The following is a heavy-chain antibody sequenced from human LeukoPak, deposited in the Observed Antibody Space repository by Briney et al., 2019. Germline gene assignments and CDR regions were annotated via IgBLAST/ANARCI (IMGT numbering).Heavy chain of an antibody. CDR1: GGSISSSSYY. J-gene: IGHJ6*02. D-gene: IGHD2-2*01. CDR2: IYYSGST. V-gene: IGHV4-39*01. CDR3: ARTSTSPSDYYYYGMDV. Sequence: SETLSLTCTVSGGSISSSSYYWGWIRQPPGKGLEWIGSIYYSGSTYYNPSLKSRVTISVGTSKNQCSLKLSSVTAADTAVYYCARTSTSPSDYYYYGMDVWGQGTPVTVSS.